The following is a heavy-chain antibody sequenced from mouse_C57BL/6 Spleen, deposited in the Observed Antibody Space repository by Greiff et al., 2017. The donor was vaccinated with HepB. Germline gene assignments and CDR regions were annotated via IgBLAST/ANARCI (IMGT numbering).Heavy chain of an antibody. D-gene: IGHD2-4*01. J-gene: IGHJ1*03. CDR1: GYTFTSYG. V-gene: IGHV1-81*01. Sequence: VQLQQSGAELARPGASVKLSCKASGYTFTSYGISWVKQSTGQGLEWIGEIYPRSGNTDYNEKFKGKATLTADKSSSTADMELRSLTSEDSAVEFCARWELRREGYFEVWGTGTTVTVSS. CDR3: ARWELRREGYFEV. CDR2: IYPRSGNT.